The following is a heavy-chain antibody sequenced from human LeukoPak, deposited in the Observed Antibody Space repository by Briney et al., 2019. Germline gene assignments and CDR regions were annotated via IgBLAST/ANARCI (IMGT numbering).Heavy chain of an antibody. Sequence: GGSLRLSCAASGFTVSSNYMSWVRQAPGKGLEWVSVIYSGGSTYYADSVKGRFTISRDNSKNTLYLQMNSLRAEDTAVYYCARGSIKYYYGSGSYYEDYWGQGTLVTVSS. J-gene: IGHJ4*02. V-gene: IGHV3-66*01. D-gene: IGHD3-10*01. CDR3: ARGSIKYYYGSGSYYEDY. CDR1: GFTVSSNY. CDR2: IYSGGST.